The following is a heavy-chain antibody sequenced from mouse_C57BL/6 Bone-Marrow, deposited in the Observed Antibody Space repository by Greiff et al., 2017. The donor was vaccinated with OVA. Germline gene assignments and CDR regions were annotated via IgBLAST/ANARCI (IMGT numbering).Heavy chain of an antibody. CDR3: ASLDYYSKAFAY. J-gene: IGHJ3*01. Sequence: QVQLQQSGPELVKPGASVKISCKASGYAFSSSWMNWVKQRPGKGLEWIGRIYPGDGDTNYNGKFKGKATLTADKSSSTAYMQLSSLTSEDSAVYFCASLDYYSKAFAYWGQGTLVTVSA. CDR2: IYPGDGDT. D-gene: IGHD2-5*01. V-gene: IGHV1-82*01. CDR1: GYAFSSSW.